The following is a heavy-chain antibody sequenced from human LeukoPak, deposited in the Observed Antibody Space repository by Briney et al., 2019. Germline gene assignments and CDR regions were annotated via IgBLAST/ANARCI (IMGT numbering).Heavy chain of an antibody. CDR2: IYTSGST. D-gene: IGHD6-13*01. Sequence: PSETLSLTCTVSGGSISSGSYYWSWIRQPAGKGLEWIGRIYTSGSTNYNPSLKSRVTILVDTSKNQFSLKLSSVTAADTAVYYCASVRGYSSSWYLRGGYWGQGTLVTVSS. V-gene: IGHV4-61*02. J-gene: IGHJ4*02. CDR3: ASVRGYSSSWYLRGGY. CDR1: GGSISSGSYY.